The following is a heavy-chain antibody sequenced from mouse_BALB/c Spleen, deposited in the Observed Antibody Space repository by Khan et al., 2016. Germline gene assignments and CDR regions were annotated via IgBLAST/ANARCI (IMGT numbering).Heavy chain of an antibody. D-gene: IGHD2-1*01. CDR2: ISTGVNT. V-gene: IGHV5-6-5*01. J-gene: IGHJ2*03. CDR1: GFTFRNYA. CDR3: TREDYGNYGDYFDY. Sequence: EVELVESGGGLVKPGESLKLSCAASGFTFRNYAMSWVRQTPQKRLEWVASISTGVNTYYADSVKGRFTISRDNARYILDLQMSNLRSEDTAMMLGTREDYGNYGDYFDYWGRGTSLTVSS.